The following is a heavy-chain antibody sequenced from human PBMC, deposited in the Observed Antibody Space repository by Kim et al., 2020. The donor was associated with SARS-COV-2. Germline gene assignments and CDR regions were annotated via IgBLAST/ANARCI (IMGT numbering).Heavy chain of an antibody. CDR3: ARAVSEGWYYYDC. CDR1: GFTFSSYS. J-gene: IGHJ4*02. D-gene: IGHD2-15*01. Sequence: GGSLRLSCAASGFTFSSYSMNWVRQAPGKGLEWVSSISSSSSYIYYADSVKGRFTISRDNAKNSLYLQMNSLRAEDTAVYYCARAVSEGWYYYDCWGQGTLVTVSS. V-gene: IGHV3-21*01. CDR2: ISSSSSYI.